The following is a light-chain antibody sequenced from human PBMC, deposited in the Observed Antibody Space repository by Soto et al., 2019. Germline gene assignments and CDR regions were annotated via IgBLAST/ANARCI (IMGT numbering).Light chain of an antibody. J-gene: IGLJ3*02. CDR1: SIDIGSNNY. Sequence: QSALTQPASVSGSPGQSITISCTGTSIDIGSNNYVSWFQERPGKAPTLIIYEVSNRPSGFSTHFSGSKSGNTASLTISGLLPEDEAEYYCSSYTTTTRLFGGGTKLTVL. CDR2: EVS. CDR3: SSYTTTTRL. V-gene: IGLV2-14*01.